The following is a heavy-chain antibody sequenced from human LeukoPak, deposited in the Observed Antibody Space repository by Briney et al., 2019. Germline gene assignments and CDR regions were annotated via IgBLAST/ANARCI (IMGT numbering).Heavy chain of an antibody. CDR3: AAHPQTTVTRDY. D-gene: IGHD4-17*01. V-gene: IGHV3-9*01. J-gene: IGHJ4*02. CDR2: ISWNSGSV. CDR1: GFTFDDYA. Sequence: GGSLRLSCAASGFTFDDYAMHWVRQAPGKGLEWVSGISWNSGSVGYADSVKGRFTISRDNAKNSLYLQMNSLRAEDTALYYCAAHPQTTVTRDYWGQGTLVTVSS.